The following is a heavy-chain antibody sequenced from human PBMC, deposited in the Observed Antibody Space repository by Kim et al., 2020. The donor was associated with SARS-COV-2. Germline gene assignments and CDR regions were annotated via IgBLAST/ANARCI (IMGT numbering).Heavy chain of an antibody. CDR2: ISWNSGSI. J-gene: IGHJ6*02. V-gene: IGHV3-9*01. CDR1: GFTFDDYA. Sequence: GGSLRLSCAASGFTFDDYAMHWVRQAPGKGLEWVSGISWNSGSIGYADSVKGRFTISRDNAKNSLYLQMNSLRAEDTALYYCAKGVYGDSVYYGMDVWGQGTTVTVSS. D-gene: IGHD4-17*01. CDR3: AKGVYGDSVYYGMDV.